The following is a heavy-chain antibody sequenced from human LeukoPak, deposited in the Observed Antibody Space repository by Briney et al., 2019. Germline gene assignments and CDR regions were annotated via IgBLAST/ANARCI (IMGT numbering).Heavy chain of an antibody. D-gene: IGHD2/OR15-2a*01. V-gene: IGHV3-23*01. CDR3: AKFFSPYYYGMDV. J-gene: IGHJ6*02. CDR1: GFTFSSYA. Sequence: GGSLRLSCAASGFTFSSYAMSWVRQAPGKGLEWVSAISGSGDSTYYGDSVKGRFTISRDNSKNTLYLQMSSLRAEGTALYYCAKFFSPYYYGMDVWGQGTTVTVSS. CDR2: ISGSGDST.